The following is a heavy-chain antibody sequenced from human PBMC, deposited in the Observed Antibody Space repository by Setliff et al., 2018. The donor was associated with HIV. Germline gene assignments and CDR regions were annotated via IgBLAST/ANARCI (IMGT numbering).Heavy chain of an antibody. J-gene: IGHJ5*02. V-gene: IGHV5-51*01. CDR1: GYSFTSYL. CDR2: IHPRDSDT. Sequence: GESLKISCKGLGYSFTSYLIAWVRQTPGKGLEWMGNIHPRDSDTRYSPSFQGQVTLSVDKSISTAYLQWSSLKASDTAMYYCVRHVSSSAVFDPWGQGTLVTVSS. D-gene: IGHD3-10*01. CDR3: VRHVSSSAVFDP.